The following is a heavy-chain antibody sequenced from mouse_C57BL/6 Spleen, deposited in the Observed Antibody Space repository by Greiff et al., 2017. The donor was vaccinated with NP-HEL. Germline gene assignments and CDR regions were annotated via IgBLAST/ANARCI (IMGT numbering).Heavy chain of an antibody. Sequence: VQLQQSGAELVKPGASVKLSCKASGYTFTEYTIHWVKQRSGQGLEWIGWFYPGSGSIKYNEKFKDKATLTADKSSSTVYMELSRLTSEDSAVYFCARHEGGSYGYDGSYYFDYWGQGTTLTVSS. J-gene: IGHJ2*01. CDR2: FYPGSGSI. CDR1: GYTFTEYT. CDR3: ARHEGGSYGYDGSYYFDY. D-gene: IGHD2-2*01. V-gene: IGHV1-62-2*01.